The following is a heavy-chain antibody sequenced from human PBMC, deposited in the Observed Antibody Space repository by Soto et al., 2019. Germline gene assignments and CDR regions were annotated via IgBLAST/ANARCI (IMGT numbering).Heavy chain of an antibody. Sequence: SETLSLTCAPSGVSITTNGYSWSWLRQPPGKGLEWIRYIYPSGTIFYNQSLNSRVTISADTSNNQFSLKLTSVTAADTAVYFCASYTAFAKYYFDYWGRGTLVTVSS. J-gene: IGHJ4*02. V-gene: IGHV4-30-2*01. D-gene: IGHD3-16*01. CDR2: IYPSGTI. CDR1: GVSITTNGYS. CDR3: ASYTAFAKYYFDY.